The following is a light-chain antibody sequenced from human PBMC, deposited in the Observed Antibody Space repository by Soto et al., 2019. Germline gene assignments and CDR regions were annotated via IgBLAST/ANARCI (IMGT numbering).Light chain of an antibody. CDR2: GAS. CDR3: QQYNNWPWYT. J-gene: IGKJ2*01. V-gene: IGKV3-15*01. Sequence: EIVMTQSPATLSVSPGERATLSCRASQSVSSNFAWYQQKPGQAPRLLIYGASTRATGIPARFSGSGSGTEFTLTISSRQSEDFAVYYCQQYNNWPWYTFGQGTKLEIK. CDR1: QSVSSN.